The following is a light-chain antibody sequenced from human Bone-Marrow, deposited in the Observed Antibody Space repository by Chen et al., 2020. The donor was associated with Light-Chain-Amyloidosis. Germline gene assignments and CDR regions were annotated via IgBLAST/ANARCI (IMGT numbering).Light chain of an antibody. CDR3: SSYTITNTLV. J-gene: IGLJ1*01. CDR2: EVT. Sequence: QSALTQPASVSGSPGQSITISCTGTSSDVGGDNHVSWYQQHPDKAPQLMIYEVTNRPSWVPDLFTGSKSDNTASLTLAGLQTEDEADYFCSSYTITNTLVFGSGTRVTVL. V-gene: IGLV2-14*01. CDR1: SSDVGGDNH.